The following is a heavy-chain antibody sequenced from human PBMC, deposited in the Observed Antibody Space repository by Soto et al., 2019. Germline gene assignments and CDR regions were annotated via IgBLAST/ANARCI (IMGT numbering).Heavy chain of an antibody. V-gene: IGHV6-1*01. CDR2: TYYRSKWYN. D-gene: IGHD3-3*01. CDR1: GDSVSSNSAA. CDR3: ARDELPSVYYDFFGVNWFDP. Sequence: KQSPTLSLTCAISGDSVSSNSAAWNWIRQSPSRGLEWLGRTYYRSKWYNDYAVSVKSRITINPDTSKNQFSLQLNSVTPEDTAVYYCARDELPSVYYDFFGVNWFDPWGQGTLVTVSS. J-gene: IGHJ5*02.